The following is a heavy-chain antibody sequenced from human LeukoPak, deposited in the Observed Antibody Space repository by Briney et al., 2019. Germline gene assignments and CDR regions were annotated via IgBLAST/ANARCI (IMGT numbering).Heavy chain of an antibody. CDR3: ARDPGSGEYYYYMDV. CDR1: GYTFTGYY. D-gene: IGHD3-10*01. Sequence: ASVKVSCKASGYTFTGYYMHWVRQAPGQGLEWMGWINPNSGGTNYAQKFQGRVTMTRDTSISTAYMELSRLRSDDTAVYYCARDPGSGEYYYYMDVWGKGTTVTISS. J-gene: IGHJ6*03. V-gene: IGHV1-2*02. CDR2: INPNSGGT.